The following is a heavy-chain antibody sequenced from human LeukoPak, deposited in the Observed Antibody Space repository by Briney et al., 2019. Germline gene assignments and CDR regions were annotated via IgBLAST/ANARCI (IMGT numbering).Heavy chain of an antibody. J-gene: IGHJ4*02. CDR2: VSYGGGSK. CDR1: GFAFSSYA. CDR3: ARVKGGIAAAGNYFDY. V-gene: IGHV3-30-3*01. D-gene: IGHD6-13*01. Sequence: GGSLRLSCAASGFAFSSYAMHWVRQGPGKGLEWVALVSYGGGSKYYADSVKGRITISRDNSKNTLHLQMNSLRTEDTAVYYCARVKGGIAAAGNYFDYWGQGTLVTVSS.